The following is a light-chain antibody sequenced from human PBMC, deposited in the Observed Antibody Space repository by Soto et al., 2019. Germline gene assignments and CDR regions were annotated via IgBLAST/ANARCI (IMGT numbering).Light chain of an antibody. CDR2: KVS. Sequence: DAVMTQSPLSLTVTLGQPASISCTSSESLIFTDGDTYLSWFHQRPGQSPRRLIYKVSNRDSGVPDRFSGSGSATYFTLRISRVEAEDVGVYYCMQSRGWPWTFGQGTKVEIK. CDR1: ESLIFTDGDTY. CDR3: MQSRGWPWT. J-gene: IGKJ1*01. V-gene: IGKV2-30*01.